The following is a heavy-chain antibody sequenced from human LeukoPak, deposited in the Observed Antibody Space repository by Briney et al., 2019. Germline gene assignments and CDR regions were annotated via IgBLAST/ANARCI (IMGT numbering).Heavy chain of an antibody. J-gene: IGHJ6*03. CDR2: ISSTSSTI. D-gene: IGHD6-13*01. CDR3: ARGAAAAGDYSYFYYMDV. CDR1: GFTFSGYS. V-gene: IGHV3-48*01. Sequence: GGSLRLSCAASGFTFSGYSMNWVRQAPGKGLEWISYISSTSSTIYYADSVKGQFTISRDNAKNSLYLQMNSLRAEDTAVYYCARGAAAAGDYSYFYYMDVWGKGTTVTVSS.